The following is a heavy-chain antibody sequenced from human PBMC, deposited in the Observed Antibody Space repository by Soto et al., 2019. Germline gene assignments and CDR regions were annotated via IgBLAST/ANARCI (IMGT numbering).Heavy chain of an antibody. V-gene: IGHV3-23*01. J-gene: IGHJ4*02. CDR2: ISGTGGST. CDR3: AKNWDTTSSSSAH. Sequence: EVQLLESGGGLVQPGGSLRLSCAASGFTFSNYAMSWVRQAPGKGLEWVSAISGTGGSTYYADSVKGRFTISRDNSKNTLYLQMNSLRAEDTAVYYCAKNWDTTSSSSAHWGQGTLVTVSS. D-gene: IGHD6-6*01. CDR1: GFTFSNYA.